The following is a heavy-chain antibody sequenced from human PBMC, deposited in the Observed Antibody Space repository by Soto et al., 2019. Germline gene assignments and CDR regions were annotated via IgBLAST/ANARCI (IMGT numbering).Heavy chain of an antibody. J-gene: IGHJ4*02. V-gene: IGHV1-18*04. CDR3: ARVDSSGWYEVDY. D-gene: IGHD6-19*01. CDR1: GYTFTSYG. CDR2: ISAYNGNI. Sequence: ASVKVSCKASGYTFTSYGLSWVRQAPGQGLEWMGWISAYNGNINYAQNLQGRVTMTTDTSTSTAYMELRSLRSDDTAVYYCARVDSSGWYEVDYWGQGTLVTVSS.